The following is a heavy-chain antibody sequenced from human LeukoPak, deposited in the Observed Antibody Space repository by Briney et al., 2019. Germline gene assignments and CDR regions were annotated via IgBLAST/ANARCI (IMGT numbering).Heavy chain of an antibody. CDR1: GGSISSYY. CDR2: IYYSGST. V-gene: IGHV4-59*08. D-gene: IGHD4-17*01. CDR3: ASLDTTVTLFDY. J-gene: IGHJ4*02. Sequence: SETLSLTCTVSGGSISSYYWSWIRQPPGKGLEWIGYIYYSGSTNYNPSLKSRVTISVDTSKNQFSLKLSSVTAADTAVYYCASLDTTVTLFDYWGQGTLVTVSS.